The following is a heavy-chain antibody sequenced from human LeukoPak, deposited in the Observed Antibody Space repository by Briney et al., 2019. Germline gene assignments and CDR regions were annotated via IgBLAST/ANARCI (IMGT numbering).Heavy chain of an antibody. CDR3: ARGSGPDYFDY. Sequence: PSETLSLTCIVPGGSISTYYWSWIRQPPGKGLEWIGYIYYGGSTNYNPSLQSRGTISVDTSKNEFSLKLSCVTAADTAVYYCARGSGPDYFDYWGQGTLVTVST. V-gene: IGHV4-59*08. CDR2: IYYGGST. J-gene: IGHJ4*02. CDR1: GGSISTYY. D-gene: IGHD1-14*01.